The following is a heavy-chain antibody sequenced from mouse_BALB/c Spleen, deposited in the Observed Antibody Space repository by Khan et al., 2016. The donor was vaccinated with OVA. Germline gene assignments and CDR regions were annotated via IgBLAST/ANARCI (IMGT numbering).Heavy chain of an antibody. J-gene: IGHJ3*01. CDR1: GYTFTSYW. D-gene: IGHD2-2*01. V-gene: IGHV1-61*01. Sequence: VQLQQSGAELVRPGASVKLSCKASGYTFTSYWMNWVRQRPGQGLEWVGKINPSDSESHYNQMFKDKATLTVDKSSGTADMQLSSLTSEDSAVYYCTRREKYGYDPSWFAYWGQGTLVTVSA. CDR3: TRREKYGYDPSWFAY. CDR2: INPSDSES.